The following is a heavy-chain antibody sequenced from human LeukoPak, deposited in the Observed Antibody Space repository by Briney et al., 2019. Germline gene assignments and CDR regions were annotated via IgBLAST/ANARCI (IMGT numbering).Heavy chain of an antibody. D-gene: IGHD4-23*01. V-gene: IGHV1-18*01. CDR1: GYSFTTYG. J-gene: IGHJ4*02. Sequence: GASVKGSCKASGYSFTTYGISWVRQAPGQGLEWMGWISAYNGNTNYAQNFQGRVTMTTDTSTSTAYMELRSLRSDDTAVYYCATDRTTAYGGNSGWGQGTLVTVSS. CDR3: ATDRTTAYGGNSG. CDR2: ISAYNGNT.